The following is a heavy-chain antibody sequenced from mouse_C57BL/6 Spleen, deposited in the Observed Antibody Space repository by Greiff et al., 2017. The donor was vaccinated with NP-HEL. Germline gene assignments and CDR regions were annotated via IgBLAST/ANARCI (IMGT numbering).Heavy chain of an antibody. Sequence: EVNVVESGGDLVKPGGSLKLSCAASGFTFSSYGMSWVRQTPDKRLEWVATISSGGSYSYYPDSVTGRFTISRDNAKNTLYLQMSSLKSEDTAMYYCSREADDSYDVSFYAMDDWGQGTSVTVSS. CDR2: ISSGGSYS. J-gene: IGHJ4*01. V-gene: IGHV5-6*01. CDR1: GFTFSSYG. D-gene: IGHD2-12*01. CDR3: SREADDSYDVSFYAMDD.